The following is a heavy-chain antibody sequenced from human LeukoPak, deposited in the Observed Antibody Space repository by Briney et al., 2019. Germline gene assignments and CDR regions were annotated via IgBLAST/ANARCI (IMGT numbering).Heavy chain of an antibody. Sequence: PGGSLRLSCAASGFTFSSYGMSWVRQAPGKGLEWVSAISSSSSYIYYAESVKGRFTMSRDNAKNSLYLQMNSLRAEDTAVYYCARATTYDILTGYFDYWGQGTLVTVSS. D-gene: IGHD3-9*01. CDR1: GFTFSSYG. V-gene: IGHV3-21*01. J-gene: IGHJ4*02. CDR3: ARATTYDILTGYFDY. CDR2: ISSSSSYI.